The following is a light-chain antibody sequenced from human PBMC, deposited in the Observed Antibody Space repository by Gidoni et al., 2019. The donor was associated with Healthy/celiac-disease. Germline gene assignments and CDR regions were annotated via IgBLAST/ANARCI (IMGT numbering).Light chain of an antibody. V-gene: IGKV1-8*01. J-gene: IGKJ1*01. CDR1: QGISSY. Sequence: AIRMTQSPSSLSASTGYRVTITCRASQGISSYLAWYQQKPGKAPKLLIYAASTLQSGVPSRFSGSGSGTDFTLTISCLQSEDFATYYCQQYYSYPRTFGQGTKVEIK. CDR3: QQYYSYPRT. CDR2: AAS.